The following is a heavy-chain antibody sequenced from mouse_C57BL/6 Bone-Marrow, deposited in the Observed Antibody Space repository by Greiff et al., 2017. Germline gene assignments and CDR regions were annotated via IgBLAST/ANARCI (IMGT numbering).Heavy chain of an antibody. Sequence: QVQLQQPGAELVKPGASVKLSCKASGYTFTSYWMHWVKQRPGQGLEWIGRIHPYDSDTNYNQKFKGKATLTVDKPSSTAYMQLSSLTSEDSAVXDSAKDNWYFAYWGQGTLGTVSA. J-gene: IGHJ3*01. D-gene: IGHD4-1*01. V-gene: IGHV1-74*01. CDR1: GYTFTSYW. CDR2: IHPYDSDT. CDR3: AKDNWYFAY.